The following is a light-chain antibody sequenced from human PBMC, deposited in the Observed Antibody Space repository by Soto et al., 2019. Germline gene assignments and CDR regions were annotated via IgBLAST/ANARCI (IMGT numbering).Light chain of an antibody. Sequence: IVRTQSPATLSVSPGGGVTVACRAIQSVRSHLAWYQQKPGQPPRLLIYGASTRATGIPARFSGSGFGTEFTLTISSLQSEDFAVYYCQQRSNWPPKITFGQGTRLEI. CDR1: QSVRSH. V-gene: IGKV3-15*01. CDR2: GAS. CDR3: QQRSNWPPKIT. J-gene: IGKJ5*01.